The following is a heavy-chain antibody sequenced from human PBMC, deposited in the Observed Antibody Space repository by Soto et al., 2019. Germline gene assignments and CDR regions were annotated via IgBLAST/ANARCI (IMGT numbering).Heavy chain of an antibody. V-gene: IGHV4-30-2*01. CDR3: ARVPPP. J-gene: IGHJ5*02. Sequence: QLQLQESGSGLVKPSQTLSLTCAVSGGSISSGGYSWSWIRQPPGKGLEWIGYIYHSGSTYYNPSLKGRVTIAVDRSKNQFSLKRGSVTAGDTAVYSWARVPPPGGQGTLVTVSS. CDR1: GGSISSGGYS. CDR2: IYHSGST.